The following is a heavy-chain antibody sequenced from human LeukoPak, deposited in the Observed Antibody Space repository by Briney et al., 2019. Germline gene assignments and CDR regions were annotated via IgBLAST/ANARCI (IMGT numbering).Heavy chain of an antibody. Sequence: SETLSLTCTVSDGSISSGDYYWSWVRQPPGKGLEWIGYIYYSGSAYYNPSLKTRVTVSVDTSKNQFSLKLSSVTAADTAVYYCAHGGTVTTDYYYYGMDVWGQGTTVTVSS. J-gene: IGHJ6*02. V-gene: IGHV4-30-4*01. CDR2: IYYSGSA. CDR1: DGSISSGDYY. CDR3: AHGGTVTTDYYYYGMDV. D-gene: IGHD4-17*01.